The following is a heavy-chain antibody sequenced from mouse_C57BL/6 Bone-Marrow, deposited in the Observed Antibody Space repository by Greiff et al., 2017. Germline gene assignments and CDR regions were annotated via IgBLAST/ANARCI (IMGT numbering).Heavy chain of an antibody. CDR1: GFTFSSYA. CDR2: ISDGGSYT. Sequence: EVKLQESGGGLVKPGGSLKLSCAASGFTFSSYAMSWVRQPPEKRLEWVATISDGGSYTYYPDNVKGRFTISRDNAKNNLYLQMSHLKSEDTAMYYCARERVYFDYWGQGTTLTVSS. V-gene: IGHV5-4*01. J-gene: IGHJ2*01. CDR3: ARERVYFDY.